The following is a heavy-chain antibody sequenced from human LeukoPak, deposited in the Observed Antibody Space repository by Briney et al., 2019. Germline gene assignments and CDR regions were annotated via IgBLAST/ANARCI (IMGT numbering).Heavy chain of an antibody. J-gene: IGHJ6*02. Sequence: ASVKVSCKASGGIFSSYAISWVRQAPGQGLEWMGRIIPILGIANYAQKFQGRVTITADKSTSTAYMELSSLRSEDTAVYYCASSITMVRGVINRYYYYGMDVWGQGTTVTVSS. CDR3: ASSITMVRGVINRYYYYGMDV. CDR2: IIPILGIA. V-gene: IGHV1-69*04. CDR1: GGIFSSYA. D-gene: IGHD3-10*01.